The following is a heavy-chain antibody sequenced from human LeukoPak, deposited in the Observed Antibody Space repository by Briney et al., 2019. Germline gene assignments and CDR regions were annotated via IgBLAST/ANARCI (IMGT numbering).Heavy chain of an antibody. V-gene: IGHV3-23*01. D-gene: IGHD3-10*01. CDR2: ISGSGGST. J-gene: IGHJ4*02. CDR3: AKDSPLSYYYGSGSYLTE. CDR1: GFTFSSYS. Sequence: GGSLRLSCAASGFTFSSYSMNWVRQAPGKGLEWVSAISGSGGSTYYADSVKGRFTISRDNSKNTLYLQMNSLRTEDTAVYYCAKDSPLSYYYGSGSYLTEWGQGTLVTVSS.